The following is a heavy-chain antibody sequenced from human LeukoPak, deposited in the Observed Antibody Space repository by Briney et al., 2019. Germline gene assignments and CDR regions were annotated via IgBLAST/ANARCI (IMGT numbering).Heavy chain of an antibody. CDR3: AKDRTVGASYWYFDL. V-gene: IGHV3-23*01. Sequence: GGSLRLSCLTSGFTLSTNAMSWVRQAPGKGLEWISGISGSGASTYYADSVKGRFTISRDSSRNTLFLHMNTLRAEDTAIYYCAKDRTVGASYWYFDLWGRGTLVTVSS. D-gene: IGHD1-26*01. CDR1: GFTLSTNA. J-gene: IGHJ2*01. CDR2: ISGSGAST.